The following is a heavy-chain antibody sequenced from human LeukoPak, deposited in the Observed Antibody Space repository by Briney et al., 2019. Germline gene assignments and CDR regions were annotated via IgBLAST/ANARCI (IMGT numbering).Heavy chain of an antibody. Sequence: GGSLRLSCAASGFTFSTYSMNWVRQAPGKGLEWVSSISGSSSYRYYADSVKGRFTISRDNAKNSLYLQMNSLRAEDTAVYYCARAIAGAGYYYYFYYMDDWGKGTTATVSS. CDR2: ISGSSSYR. CDR3: ARAIAGAGYYYYFYYMDD. V-gene: IGHV3-21*01. D-gene: IGHD6-13*01. J-gene: IGHJ6*03. CDR1: GFTFSTYS.